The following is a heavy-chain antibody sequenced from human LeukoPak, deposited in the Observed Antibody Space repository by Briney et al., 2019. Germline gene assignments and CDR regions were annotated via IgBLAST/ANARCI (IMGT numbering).Heavy chain of an antibody. V-gene: IGHV4-39*01. CDR3: ARHYGLNYYDSTALEY. J-gene: IGHJ4*02. CDR1: GGSISRCAFY. CDR2: RYETGST. Sequence: SETLSLTCSISGGSISRCAFYWGWIRQPPGKGPEWIGSRYETGSTFQNPSLKSRVTISVDTSKNQFSLNLTSVTAADTAVYFCARHYGLNYYDSTALEYWGQGILVTVSS. D-gene: IGHD3-22*01.